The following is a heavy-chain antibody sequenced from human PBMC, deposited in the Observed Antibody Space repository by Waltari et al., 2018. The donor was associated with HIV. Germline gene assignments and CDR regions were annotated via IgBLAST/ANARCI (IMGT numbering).Heavy chain of an antibody. J-gene: IGHJ4*02. CDR2: IKSEDDGGTT. Sequence: EVQRLASGGGLVKPGESLRLSCAAPGFTLANAWMSWVRQAPGKWLEWVGRIKSEDDGGTTDYAAPVKGRFTISRDDSKNALYLQMNSLKTEDTALYYCTSTGGGITDYWGQGTLVTVSS. CDR3: TSTGGGITDY. V-gene: IGHV3-15*01. D-gene: IGHD2-15*01. CDR1: GFTLANAW.